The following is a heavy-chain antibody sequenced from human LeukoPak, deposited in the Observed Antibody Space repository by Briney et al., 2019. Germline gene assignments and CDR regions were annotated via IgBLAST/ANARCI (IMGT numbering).Heavy chain of an antibody. D-gene: IGHD3-10*01. CDR3: ARDTRPDYYGSGSYN. CDR2: IYSGGST. CDR1: GFTVSSNY. Sequence: GGSLRLSCAASGFTVSSNYMSWVRQAPGKGLEWVSVIYSGGSTYYADSVKGRFTISRDNSKNTLYLQMNSLRAEDTAVCYCARDTRPDYYGSGSYNWGQGTLVTVSS. J-gene: IGHJ4*02. V-gene: IGHV3-66*01.